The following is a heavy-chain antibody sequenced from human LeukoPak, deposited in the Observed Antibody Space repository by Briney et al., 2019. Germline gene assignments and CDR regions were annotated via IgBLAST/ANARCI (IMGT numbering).Heavy chain of an antibody. CDR3: ARALAVAGVLYYFDY. Sequence: GAAVKVSCKASGYILTSYGISWVRQAPGQGLEWMGWISAYNGNTNYAQKLQGRVTMTTDTSTSTAYMELRSLRSDDTAVYYCARALAVAGVLYYFDYWGQGTLVTVSS. D-gene: IGHD6-19*01. V-gene: IGHV1-18*01. CDR2: ISAYNGNT. J-gene: IGHJ4*02. CDR1: GYILTSYG.